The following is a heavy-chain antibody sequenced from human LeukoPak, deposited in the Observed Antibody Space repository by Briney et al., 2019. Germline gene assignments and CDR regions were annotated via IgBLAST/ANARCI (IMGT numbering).Heavy chain of an antibody. CDR3: ARAHDGSSDDYFDY. CDR2: IYYSGST. D-gene: IGHD6-6*01. Sequence: SETLSLTCTVSGGSISSYYWSWIRQPPGKGLEWIGYIYYSGSTNYNPSLKSRVTISVDTSKNQFSLKLSSVTAADTAVYYCARAHDGSSDDYFDYWGQGTLVTVSS. CDR1: GGSISSYY. J-gene: IGHJ4*02. V-gene: IGHV4-59*01.